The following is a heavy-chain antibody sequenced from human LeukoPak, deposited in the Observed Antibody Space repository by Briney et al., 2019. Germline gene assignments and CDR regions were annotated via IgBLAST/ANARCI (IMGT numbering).Heavy chain of an antibody. CDR3: ARAGKVRYCSGGSCRKYYYYGMDV. V-gene: IGHV4-61*01. J-gene: IGHJ6*02. Sequence: PSETLSLTCTVSGGSVSSGSYYWSWIRQPPGKGLEWIGYIYYSGSTYYNPSLKSRVTISVDTSKNQFSLKLSSVTAADTAVYYCARAGKVRYCSGGSCRKYYYYGMDVWGQGTTVTVSS. CDR2: IYYSGST. D-gene: IGHD2-15*01. CDR1: GGSVSSGSYY.